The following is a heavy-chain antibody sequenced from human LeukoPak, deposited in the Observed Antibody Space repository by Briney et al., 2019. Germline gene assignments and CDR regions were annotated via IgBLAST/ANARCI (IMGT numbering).Heavy chain of an antibody. J-gene: IGHJ6*03. CDR2: IDPHSGGT. CDR1: GYTFTDYY. V-gene: IGHV1-2*02. Sequence: ASVKVSCKASGYTFTDYYMHWVRQAPGQGLEWMGWIDPHSGGTNYAQKFQGRVTMTRDTSISTAYMELSRLRSDDTAVYYCARGTYYYYMDVWGKGTTVTVSS. CDR3: ARGTYYYYMDV.